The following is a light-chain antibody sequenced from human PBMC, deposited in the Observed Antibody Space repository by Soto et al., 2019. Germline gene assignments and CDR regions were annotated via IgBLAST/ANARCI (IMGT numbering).Light chain of an antibody. Sequence: QSVLTQSASVSGSPGQSITISCTGTSSDVGHYNYVSWYQQYPASAPKLIIYDVSLRPSGVSDRFSGSKSGNTASLTISGLQAEDEADYYCCSYTTTTSRVFGTGTKLTVL. CDR3: CSYTTTTSRV. V-gene: IGLV2-14*03. J-gene: IGLJ1*01. CDR2: DVS. CDR1: SSDVGHYNY.